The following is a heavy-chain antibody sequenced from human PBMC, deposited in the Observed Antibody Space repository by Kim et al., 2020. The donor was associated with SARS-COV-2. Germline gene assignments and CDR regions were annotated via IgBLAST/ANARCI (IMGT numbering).Heavy chain of an antibody. J-gene: IGHJ4*02. V-gene: IGHV3-30*18. CDR1: GFTFSSYG. D-gene: IGHD3-10*01. CDR2: ISYDGSNK. Sequence: GGSLRLSCAASGFTFSSYGMHWVRQAPGKGLEWVAVISYDGSNKYYADSVKGRFTISRDNSKNTLYLQMNSLRAEDTAVYYCAKDQRIDYYGSGSYYKEIPLGYWGQGTLVTVSS. CDR3: AKDQRIDYYGSGSYYKEIPLGY.